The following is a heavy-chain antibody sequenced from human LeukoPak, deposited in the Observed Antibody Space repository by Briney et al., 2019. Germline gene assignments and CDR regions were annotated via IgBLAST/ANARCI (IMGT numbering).Heavy chain of an antibody. CDR1: GDTVSSNSAA. V-gene: IGHV6-1*01. Sequence: SQTLSLTCDISGDTVSSNSAARSWIRQSPSRGLEWLGRTYYRSKWFNDYAMSVKGRMTINPDTSKNQFSLQLNSVTPEDTAVYYCARDLHELELYYFDSWGQGTLVIVSS. D-gene: IGHD1-7*01. CDR2: TYYRSKWFN. J-gene: IGHJ4*02. CDR3: ARDLHELELYYFDS.